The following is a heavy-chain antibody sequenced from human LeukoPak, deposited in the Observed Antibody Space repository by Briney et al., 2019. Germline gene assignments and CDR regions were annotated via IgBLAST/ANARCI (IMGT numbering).Heavy chain of an antibody. V-gene: IGHV4-4*09. CDR1: GGSISSYY. D-gene: IGHD3-3*01. CDR3: ARVKRFLEWFANTYYYYMDV. Sequence: SETLSLTCTVSGGSISSYYWSWIRLPPGKGLEWIGYIYTSGSTNYNPSLKSRVTISVDTSKNQFSLKLSSVTAADTAVYYCARVKRFLEWFANTYYYYMDVWGKGTTVTVSS. J-gene: IGHJ6*03. CDR2: IYTSGST.